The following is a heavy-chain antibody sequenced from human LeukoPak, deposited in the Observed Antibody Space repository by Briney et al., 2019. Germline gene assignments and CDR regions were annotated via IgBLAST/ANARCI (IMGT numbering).Heavy chain of an antibody. D-gene: IGHD1-1*01. Sequence: PGGPRRLSCAAPESTFSSHWMSWFRQVPGKGLEWVANIKDDGSEKYYVDSVKGRFTISRDNANNSLYLQMNSLRAEDTAVYYCATYVNWVAGDVYGQGTTVSVSS. V-gene: IGHV3-7*01. CDR1: ESTFSSHW. J-gene: IGHJ6*02. CDR3: ATYVNWVAGDV. CDR2: IKDDGSEK.